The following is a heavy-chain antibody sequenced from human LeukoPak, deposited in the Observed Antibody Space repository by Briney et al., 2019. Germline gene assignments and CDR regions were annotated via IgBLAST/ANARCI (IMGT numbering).Heavy chain of an antibody. Sequence: PGGSLRLSCAASGFTFSSYSMNWVRQAPGKGLEWIGEINHSGSTNYNPSLKSRVTISVDTSKNQFSLKLSSVTAADTAVYYCARVGPYSSSRWDYWGQGTLVTVSS. J-gene: IGHJ4*02. V-gene: IGHV4-34*01. CDR2: INHSGST. D-gene: IGHD6-6*01. CDR3: ARVGPYSSSRWDY. CDR1: GFTFSSYS.